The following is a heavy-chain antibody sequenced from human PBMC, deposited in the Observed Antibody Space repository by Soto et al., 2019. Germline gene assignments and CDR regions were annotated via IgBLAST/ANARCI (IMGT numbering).Heavy chain of an antibody. J-gene: IGHJ6*02. CDR2: ISYDGSNK. V-gene: IGHV3-30*18. D-gene: IGHD3-3*02. Sequence: GGSLRLSCAASGFTFSSYGMHWVRQAPGKGLEWVAVISYDGSNKYYADSVKGRFTISRDNSKNTLYLQMNSLRAEDTAVYYCAKDHGAFLRIYGMDVWGQGTTVTVSS. CDR3: AKDHGAFLRIYGMDV. CDR1: GFTFSSYG.